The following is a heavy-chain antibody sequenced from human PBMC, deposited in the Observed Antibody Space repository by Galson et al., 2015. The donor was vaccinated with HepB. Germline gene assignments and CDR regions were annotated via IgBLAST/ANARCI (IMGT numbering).Heavy chain of an antibody. CDR2: IKQDGSEK. CDR3: VLAAADY. V-gene: IGHV3-7*01. CDR1: RITFTHYW. Sequence: SLRLSCAASRITFTHYWMSWVRQAPGKGLEWVANIKQDGSEKYYVDSVKGRFTISRDAAKNSVYLQMNSLRVEDMAVYYCVLAAADYWGQGALVTVSS. D-gene: IGHD6-25*01. J-gene: IGHJ4*02.